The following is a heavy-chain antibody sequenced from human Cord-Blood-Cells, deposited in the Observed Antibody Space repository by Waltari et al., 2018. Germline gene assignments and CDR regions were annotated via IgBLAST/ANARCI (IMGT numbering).Heavy chain of an antibody. CDR3: AHTRYSSSWYVFDY. D-gene: IGHD6-13*01. Sequence: QITLKESGPTLVKPTQTLTLTCTFSGFSLSTSGVGVGWIRQPPGKALEWLALMYWDDDKRYSPALKSRITITKDPSKNQVVLTMTNMDPGDTATYYCAHTRYSSSWYVFDYWGQGTLVTVSS. J-gene: IGHJ4*02. V-gene: IGHV2-5*02. CDR1: GFSLSTSGVG. CDR2: MYWDDDK.